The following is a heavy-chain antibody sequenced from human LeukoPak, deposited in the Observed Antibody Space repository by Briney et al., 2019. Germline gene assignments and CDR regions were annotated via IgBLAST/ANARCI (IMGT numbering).Heavy chain of an antibody. CDR2: ISSSGSTI. D-gene: IGHD2-21*02. CDR1: GFTFSSYT. V-gene: IGHV3-48*04. J-gene: IGHJ4*02. Sequence: QPGGSLRLSCAASGFTFSSYTMNWVRQAPGKGLEWLSYISSSGSTIYYADSVKGRFTISRDNAKNSLYLQMNSLRAEDTAVYYCARDSLAYCGGDCYSTLFDYWGQGTLVTVSS. CDR3: ARDSLAYCGGDCYSTLFDY.